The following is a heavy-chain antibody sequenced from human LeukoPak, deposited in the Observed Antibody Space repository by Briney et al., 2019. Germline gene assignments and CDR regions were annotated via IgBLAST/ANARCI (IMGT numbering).Heavy chain of an antibody. Sequence: GGSLRLSCAASGFTFSSNAMSWVRQAPGKGLEGVSVITGNGGSTYYADSVKGRFTISRDNSKNTLSLQMNSLRAEDTAVYYCAKDAVAPGSGGDYFDYWGQGTLVTVSS. V-gene: IGHV3-23*01. D-gene: IGHD3-10*01. CDR3: AKDAVAPGSGGDYFDY. CDR2: ITGNGGST. CDR1: GFTFSSNA. J-gene: IGHJ4*02.